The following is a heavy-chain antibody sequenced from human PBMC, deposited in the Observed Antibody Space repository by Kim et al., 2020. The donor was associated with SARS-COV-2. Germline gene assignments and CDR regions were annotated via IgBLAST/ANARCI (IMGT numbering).Heavy chain of an antibody. Sequence: SETLSLTCTVSGGSISSYYWSWIRQPPGKGLEWIGYIYYSGSTNYNPSLKSRVTISVDTSKNQFSLKLSSVTAADTAVYYCARALAWSSYCTNGVCPPEGFDYWGQGTLVTVSS. D-gene: IGHD2-8*01. J-gene: IGHJ4*02. CDR3: ARALAWSSYCTNGVCPPEGFDY. V-gene: IGHV4-59*13. CDR1: GGSISSYY. CDR2: IYYSGST.